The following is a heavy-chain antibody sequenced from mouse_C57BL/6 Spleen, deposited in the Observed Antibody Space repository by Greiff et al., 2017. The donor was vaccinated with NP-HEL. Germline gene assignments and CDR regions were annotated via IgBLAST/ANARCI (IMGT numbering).Heavy chain of an antibody. CDR3: VLVLRYLDY. Sequence: EVQLQQSGPELVKPGASVKMSCKASGYTFTDYNMHWVKQSHGKSLEWIGYINPNNGGTSYNQKFKGKATLTVNKSSSTAYMELRSLTSEDSAVYYCVLVLRYLDYWGQGTTLTVSS. CDR2: INPNNGGT. J-gene: IGHJ2*01. CDR1: GYTFTDYN. D-gene: IGHD1-1*01. V-gene: IGHV1-22*01.